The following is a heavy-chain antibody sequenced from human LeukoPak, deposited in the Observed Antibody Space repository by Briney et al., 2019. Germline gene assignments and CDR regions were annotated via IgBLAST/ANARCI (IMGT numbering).Heavy chain of an antibody. V-gene: IGHV1-69*13. D-gene: IGHD6-13*01. CDR1: GYTFTSYY. J-gene: IGHJ4*02. Sequence: ASVKVSCKASGYTFTSYYIHWVRQAPGQGLEWMGGIIPIFGTANYAQKFQGRVTITADESTSTAYMELSSLRSEDTAVYYCARVPQGSSWPYYFDYWGQGTLVTVSS. CDR3: ARVPQGSSWPYYFDY. CDR2: IIPIFGTA.